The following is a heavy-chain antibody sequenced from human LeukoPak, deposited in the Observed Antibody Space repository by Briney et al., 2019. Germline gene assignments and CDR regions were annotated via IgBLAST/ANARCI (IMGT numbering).Heavy chain of an antibody. CDR2: IYSGGST. V-gene: IGHV3-53*01. CDR1: GFTVSSNY. Sequence: GGSLRLSCAASGFTVSSNYMSWVRQAPGKGLEWVSVIYSGGSTYYADSVKGRFTISRDNSKNTLYLQMNSLRAEDTAVYYCAKLGGSYYAPHFDYWGQGTLVTVSS. D-gene: IGHD1-26*01. J-gene: IGHJ4*02. CDR3: AKLGGSYYAPHFDY.